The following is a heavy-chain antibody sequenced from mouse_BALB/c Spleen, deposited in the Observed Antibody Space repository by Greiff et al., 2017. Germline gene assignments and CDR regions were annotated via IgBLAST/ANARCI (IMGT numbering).Heavy chain of an antibody. J-gene: IGHJ3*01. V-gene: IGHV14-3*02. D-gene: IGHD2-4*01. Sequence: EVQLQQSGAELVKPGASVKLSCTASGFNIKDTYMHWVKQRPEQGLEWIGRIDPANGNTKYDPNFQGKATITADTSSNTAYLQLSSLTSEDTAVYYCAREGGYYDYDWFAYWGQGTLVTVSA. CDR3: AREGGYYDYDWFAY. CDR2: IDPANGNT. CDR1: GFNIKDTY.